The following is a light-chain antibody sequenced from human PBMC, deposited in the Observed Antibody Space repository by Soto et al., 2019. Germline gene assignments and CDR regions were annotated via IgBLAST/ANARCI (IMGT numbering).Light chain of an antibody. J-gene: IGLJ2*01. Sequence: QSVLTQPPSVSVAPGQRVTISCTGSSSNIGAGYDVHWYQQLPGTAPKLLIYGNSKRPSGVPDRFSGSKSGTTASLAITGLQAEDQDDYYCQAYDSSLSGVVFGGGTKRTVL. CDR3: QAYDSSLSGVV. CDR2: GNS. V-gene: IGLV1-40*01. CDR1: SSNIGAGYD.